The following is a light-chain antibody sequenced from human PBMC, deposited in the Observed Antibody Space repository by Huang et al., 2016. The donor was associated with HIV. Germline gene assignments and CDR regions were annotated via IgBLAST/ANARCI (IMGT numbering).Light chain of an antibody. CDR2: VAS. Sequence: EIVMTQSPGTLSVSPGERATLSCRASQGVANNVSWYQQKPGQTPRLLIHVASTRATGIPARLSGSASGTEFTLTISSLQTEDFAIYYCQQYNNWPPWTFGQGT. V-gene: IGKV3D-15*01. J-gene: IGKJ1*01. CDR3: QQYNNWPPWT. CDR1: QGVANN.